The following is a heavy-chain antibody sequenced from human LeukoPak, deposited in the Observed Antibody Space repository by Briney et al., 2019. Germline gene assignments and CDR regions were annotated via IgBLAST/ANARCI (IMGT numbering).Heavy chain of an antibody. CDR3: AREVTMVRGAYDY. CDR2: ISSSSSYI. Sequence: GGSLRLSCAASGFTFSSYSMNGVRQAPGKGLEGVSSISSSSSYIYYADSVKGRFTISRDNAKNSLYLQMNSLRAEDTAVYYCAREVTMVRGAYDYWGQGTLVTVSS. V-gene: IGHV3-21*01. J-gene: IGHJ4*02. D-gene: IGHD3-10*01. CDR1: GFTFSSYS.